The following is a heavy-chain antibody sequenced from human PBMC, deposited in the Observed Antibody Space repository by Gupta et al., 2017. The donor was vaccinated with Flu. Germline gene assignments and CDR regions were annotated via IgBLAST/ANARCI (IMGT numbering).Heavy chain of an antibody. CDR1: GFTFSSYA. CDR3: AKDRDQLPTYYFDY. V-gene: IGHV3-23*01. D-gene: IGHD2-2*01. CDR2: ISGSGGST. J-gene: IGHJ4*02. Sequence: EVQLLESGGGLVQPGGSLRVSCAASGFTFSSYAMSWVRQAPGKGLEWVSAISGSGGSTYYADSVKGQFTTSRDNSKNTLYLRMNSLRAEDTAVYYCAKDRDQLPTYYFDYWGQGTLVTVSS.